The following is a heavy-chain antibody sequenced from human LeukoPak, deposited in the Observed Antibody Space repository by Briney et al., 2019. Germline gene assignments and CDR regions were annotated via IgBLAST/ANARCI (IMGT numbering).Heavy chain of an antibody. CDR1: GGSINNYY. CDR3: ARGRYCSADICPGGDAFDI. J-gene: IGHJ3*02. V-gene: IGHV4-4*07. D-gene: IGHD2-15*01. CDR2: IYTRGST. Sequence: PSETLSLTCTVSGGSINNYYWSWLRQPAGKGLEWLGRIYTRGSTNYNPSLKSRVTMSVDTSKNQFSLKLSSVTAADTAVYYCARGRYCSADICPGGDAFDIWGQGTMVSVSS.